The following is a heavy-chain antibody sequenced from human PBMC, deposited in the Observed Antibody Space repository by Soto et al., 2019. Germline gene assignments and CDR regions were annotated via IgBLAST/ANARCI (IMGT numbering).Heavy chain of an antibody. D-gene: IGHD5-18*01. CDR3: ARAGGYGYGEQNFDY. V-gene: IGHV3-33*01. J-gene: IGHJ4*02. CDR1: GFTFSGYA. Sequence: QVQLVESGGGVVQPGRSLRLSCAASGFTFSGYAMHWVRQAPGKGLEWVAVIWYDGTNKYYGDSVKGRFTVSRDNSKNTLYLQMNGLRAEDTAVYYCARAGGYGYGEQNFDYWGQGTLVTVSS. CDR2: IWYDGTNK.